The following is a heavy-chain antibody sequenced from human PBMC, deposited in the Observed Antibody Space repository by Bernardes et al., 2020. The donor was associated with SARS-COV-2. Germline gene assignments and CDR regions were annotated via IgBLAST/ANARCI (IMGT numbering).Heavy chain of an antibody. V-gene: IGHV4-61*02. D-gene: IGHD1-26*01. CDR1: GGSRDSISSYNYY. CDR2: IYASGST. CDR3: ARDYSGSYDWYFDL. Sequence: TLSLTCTVSGGSRDSISSYNYYWSWIRQPAGKGLEWIGRIYASGSTNYNPSLKSRVTMSVDTSKNQFSLKLTSVTAADTAVYYCARDYSGSYDWYFDLWGRGTLVTVS. J-gene: IGHJ2*01.